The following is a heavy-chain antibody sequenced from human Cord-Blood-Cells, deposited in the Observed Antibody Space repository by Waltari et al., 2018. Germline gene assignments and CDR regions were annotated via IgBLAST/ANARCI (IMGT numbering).Heavy chain of an antibody. CDR3: ARSGYSYGYYYYYGMDV. J-gene: IGHJ6*02. CDR2: ISYDGSNK. CDR1: GFTFSSYA. Sequence: QVQLVESGGGVVQPGRSLRLSCAASGFTFSSYAMHWVRQAPGKGLEWVAVISYDGSNKYYADSVKGRFTISRDNSKNTLYLQMNSRRAEDTAVYYCARSGYSYGYYYYYGMDVWGQGTTVTVSS. V-gene: IGHV3-30-3*01. D-gene: IGHD5-18*01.